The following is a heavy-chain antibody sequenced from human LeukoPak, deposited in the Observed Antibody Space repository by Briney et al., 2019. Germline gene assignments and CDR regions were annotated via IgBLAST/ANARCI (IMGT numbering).Heavy chain of an antibody. J-gene: IGHJ4*02. Sequence: GGSLRLSCAVSGFTVSSNYISWVRQAPGKGLEWVSVIYSGGSTYYADSVEGRFTISRDNSKNTLYLQMNSLRAEDTAVYYCARGGSIAVAIDYWGQGTLVTVSS. D-gene: IGHD6-19*01. CDR1: GFTVSSNY. CDR3: ARGGSIAVAIDY. CDR2: IYSGGST. V-gene: IGHV3-66*01.